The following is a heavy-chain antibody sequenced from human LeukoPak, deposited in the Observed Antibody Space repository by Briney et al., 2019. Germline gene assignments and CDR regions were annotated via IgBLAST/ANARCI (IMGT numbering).Heavy chain of an antibody. D-gene: IGHD2-21*02. CDR3: ARQPPNTASFDY. CDR1: GGSVNGYY. J-gene: IGHJ4*02. Sequence: SDTLSLTCAVSGGSVNGYYWSWIRQTPGMGLERIGYIYSSGDINYNPSLTSRLTMSVDTSNNQVSLKLSSVTAADTAVYFCARQPPNTASFDYWGQGTLVTVSS. V-gene: IGHV4-59*02. CDR2: IYSSGDI.